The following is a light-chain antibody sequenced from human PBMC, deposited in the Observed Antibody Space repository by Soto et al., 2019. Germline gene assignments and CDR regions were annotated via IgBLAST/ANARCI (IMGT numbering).Light chain of an antibody. CDR3: SSYTSSSTSYV. CDR1: SSDVGGYNY. V-gene: IGLV2-14*01. CDR2: EVT. Sequence: QSVLAQPASVSGSPGQSITISCTGTSSDVGGYNYVSWYQQYPGKAHKLMVYEVTNRPSGVSNRFSGSKSGNTASLTISGLQAEDEADYYCSSYTSSSTSYVFGTGTKVTV. J-gene: IGLJ1*01.